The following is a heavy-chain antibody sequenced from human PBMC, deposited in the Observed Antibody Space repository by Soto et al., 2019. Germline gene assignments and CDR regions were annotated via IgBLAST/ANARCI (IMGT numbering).Heavy chain of an antibody. CDR1: GFSLSTSGVG. D-gene: IGHD7-27*01. J-gene: IGHJ4*02. CDR3: AHSLVPNWGSRGAFDY. V-gene: IGHV2-5*02. Sequence: QITLKESGPTLVKPTQTLTLTCTFSGFSLSTSGVGVGWIRQPPGKALEWLALIYWDDEKRYNPSLKSRLTITTDTSKNQVVLTMTSMDPVDTATYYCAHSLVPNWGSRGAFDYWGQGTLVTVSS. CDR2: IYWDDEK.